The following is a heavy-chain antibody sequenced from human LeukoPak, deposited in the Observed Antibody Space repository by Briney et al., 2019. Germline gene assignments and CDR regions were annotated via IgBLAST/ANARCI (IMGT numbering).Heavy chain of an antibody. J-gene: IGHJ4*02. V-gene: IGHV4-30-4*01. D-gene: IGHD5-18*01. CDR3: ARGKGYSYGIDY. CDR1: GGSISSGEHY. CDR2: IYNSGST. Sequence: SGTLSLTCTVSGGSISSGEHYWSWIRQAPGKGLEWIGHIYNSGSTHYNPSLKSRVTISSDTSKNQFSLKLSSVTAADTAVYYCARGKGYSYGIDYWGQGTLVTVSS.